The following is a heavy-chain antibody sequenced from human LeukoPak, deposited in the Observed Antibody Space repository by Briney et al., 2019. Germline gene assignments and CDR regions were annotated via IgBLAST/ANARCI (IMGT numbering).Heavy chain of an antibody. D-gene: IGHD6-13*01. CDR2: IIPIFGTA. CDR3: ARDPEPPSSSGPPYNWFDP. J-gene: IGHJ5*02. CDR1: GGTFSSYT. V-gene: IGHV1-69*01. Sequence: SVKVSCKASGGTFSSYTISWVRQAPGQGLEWMGGIIPIFGTANYAQKFQGRVTITADESTSTAYMELSSLRSEDTAVYYCARDPEPPSSSGPPYNWFDPWGQGTLVTVSS.